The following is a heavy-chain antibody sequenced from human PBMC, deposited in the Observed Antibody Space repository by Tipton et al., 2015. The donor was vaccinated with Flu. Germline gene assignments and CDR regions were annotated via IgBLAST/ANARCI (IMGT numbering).Heavy chain of an antibody. Sequence: TLSLTCAVYGRSFSSYYWSWIRQPAGKGLEWIGRIYSGGNTDYNPSLKSRVTMSVDTSRNQFSLKVMSVTVADTAVYYCARGFMGAGGTGFDYWGQGILVTVSS. J-gene: IGHJ4*02. CDR2: IYSGGNT. CDR3: ARGFMGAGGTGFDY. V-gene: IGHV4-59*10. D-gene: IGHD1-26*01. CDR1: GRSFSSYY.